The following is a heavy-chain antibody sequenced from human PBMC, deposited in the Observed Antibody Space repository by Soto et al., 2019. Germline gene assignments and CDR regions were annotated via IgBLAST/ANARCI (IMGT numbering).Heavy chain of an antibody. CDR1: GFTFSSYW. CDR3: VIDGGDNGDSQYVSAV. J-gene: IGHJ3*01. CDR2: INSDGSTT. D-gene: IGHD4-17*01. Sequence: PGGSLRLSCAASGFTFSSYWMHXVRQAPGKGLVWVSRINSDGSTTNYADSVKGRLTISRDNAKNTLYLQMTSLRAEDTAVFFCVIDGGDNGDSQYVSAVWGQGTMVTVSS. V-gene: IGHV3-74*01.